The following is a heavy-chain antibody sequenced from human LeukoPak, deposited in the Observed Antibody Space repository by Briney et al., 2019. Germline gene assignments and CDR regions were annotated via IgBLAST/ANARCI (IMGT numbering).Heavy chain of an antibody. CDR1: GFTVTSNY. D-gene: IGHD3-16*02. V-gene: IGHV3-53*01. J-gene: IGHJ4*02. CDR2: IYSGGST. Sequence: GGSLRLSCAASGFTVTSNYMSWVRRAPGKGLEWVSIIYSGGSTYYADSVKGRFTISRDNSKNTLYLQINSLRAEDTAVYYCAKDYVTFGGVIVWGQGTLVTVSS. CDR3: AKDYVTFGGVIV.